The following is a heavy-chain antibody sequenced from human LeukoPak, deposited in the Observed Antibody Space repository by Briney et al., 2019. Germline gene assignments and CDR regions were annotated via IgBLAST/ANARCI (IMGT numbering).Heavy chain of an antibody. J-gene: IGHJ4*02. D-gene: IGHD2-15*01. V-gene: IGHV3-23*01. CDR1: GFTFSSYA. CDR2: ISGSGGST. CDR3: AKGLRSVVVVAATPNY. Sequence: GGSLRLSCAASGFTFSSYAMSWVRQAPGKGLEWVSAISGSGGSTYYADSVKGRFTISRDNSKNTLYLQMNSLRAEDTAVYYRAKGLRSVVVVAATPNYWGQGTLVTVSS.